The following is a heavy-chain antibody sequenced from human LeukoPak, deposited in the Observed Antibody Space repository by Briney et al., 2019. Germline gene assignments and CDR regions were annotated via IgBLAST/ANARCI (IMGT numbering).Heavy chain of an antibody. J-gene: IGHJ4*02. Sequence: GGSLRLSCAASGFTFSSYGMHWVRQAPGKGLEWVAVISYDGSNKYYADSVKGRFTTSRDNSKNTLYLQMNSLRAEDTAVYYCAKDRKSTIFGVVHYYFDYWGQGTLDTVSS. CDR1: GFTFSSYG. D-gene: IGHD3-3*01. CDR3: AKDRKSTIFGVVHYYFDY. V-gene: IGHV3-30*18. CDR2: ISYDGSNK.